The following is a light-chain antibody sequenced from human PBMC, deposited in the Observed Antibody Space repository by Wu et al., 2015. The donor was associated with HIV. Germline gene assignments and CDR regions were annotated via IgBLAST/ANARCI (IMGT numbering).Light chain of an antibody. Sequence: EIVLTQSPGTLSLSLGERATLSCRASQSVGSFSLAWYQQKPGQAPRLLIYIASGRATGVPDRFSGSGSGTDFTLTISRLEPEDFAVYYCQQYHSLPLTFGGGTKVEIK. CDR3: QQYHSLPLT. CDR2: IAS. J-gene: IGKJ4*01. CDR1: QSVGSFS. V-gene: IGKV3-20*01.